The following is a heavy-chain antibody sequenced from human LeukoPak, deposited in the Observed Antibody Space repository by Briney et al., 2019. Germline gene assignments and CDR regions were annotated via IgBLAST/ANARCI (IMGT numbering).Heavy chain of an antibody. V-gene: IGHV3-30*04. Sequence: QPGGSLRLSCAASGFTFCSYAMHWVRQAPGKGLEWVAVISYDGSNKYYTDSVKGRFTISRDNSKNTLYLQMNSLRAEDTAVYYCARPPTYYYDSSGPFDYWGQGTLVTVSS. CDR2: ISYDGSNK. D-gene: IGHD3-22*01. CDR1: GFTFCSYA. J-gene: IGHJ4*02. CDR3: ARPPTYYYDSSGPFDY.